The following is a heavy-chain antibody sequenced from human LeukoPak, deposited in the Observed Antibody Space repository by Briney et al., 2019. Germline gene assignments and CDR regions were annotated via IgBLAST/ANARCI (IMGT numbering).Heavy chain of an antibody. Sequence: SETLSLTCTVSGGSISSGSYYWSWIRQPAGKRLEWIGHIYRSGSTNYNPSLKSRVTISVDTSKNQFSLKLSSVTAADTAVYYCAIYDSSGYYFDYWGQGTLVTVSS. CDR2: IYRSGST. V-gene: IGHV4-61*09. D-gene: IGHD3-22*01. CDR3: AIYDSSGYYFDY. J-gene: IGHJ4*02. CDR1: GGSISSGSYY.